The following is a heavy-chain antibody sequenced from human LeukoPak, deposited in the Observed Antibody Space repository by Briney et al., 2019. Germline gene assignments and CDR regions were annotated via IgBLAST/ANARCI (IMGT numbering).Heavy chain of an antibody. CDR1: GGTSTYYG. V-gene: IGHV1-69*13. D-gene: IGHD4-17*01. CDR3: AREGQIRFPPFDC. Sequence: GASVKVSCKASGGTSTYYGISWVRQAPGQGLEWMGGAIPISGTPKAVQKFQGRVTITADESTSTAYMELSSLRIEDTAVYYCAREGQIRFPPFDCWGQGTLVTVSS. CDR2: AIPISGTP. J-gene: IGHJ4*02.